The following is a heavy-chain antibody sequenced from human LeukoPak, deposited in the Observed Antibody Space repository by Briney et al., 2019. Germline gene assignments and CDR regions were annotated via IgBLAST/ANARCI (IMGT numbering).Heavy chain of an antibody. CDR2: IGNNGGGI. V-gene: IGHV3-23*01. CDR1: GFTFTSYT. Sequence: TGGSLRLSCAASGFTFTSYTMYWVRQAPGKGLEWVSIIGNNGGGIHYADSVRGRSTISRDNSKNTLYLQMTNLRVDDTALYYCAIDPNWETHNWGQGVLVTVS. CDR3: AIDPNWETHN. J-gene: IGHJ4*02. D-gene: IGHD7-27*01.